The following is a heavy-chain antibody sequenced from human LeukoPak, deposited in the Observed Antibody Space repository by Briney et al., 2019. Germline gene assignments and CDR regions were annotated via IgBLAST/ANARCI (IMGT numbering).Heavy chain of an antibody. V-gene: IGHV3-21*01. CDR3: ARDRWDYVWGSYRYID. CDR1: GFTFSSYS. D-gene: IGHD3-16*02. CDR2: ISSSSSYI. J-gene: IGHJ4*02. Sequence: GGSLRLSCAASGFTFSSYSMNWVRQAPGKGLEWVSSISSSSSYIYYADSVKGRFTISRDNAKNSLYLQMNSLRAEDTAVYYCARDRWDYVWGSYRYIDWGQGTLVTVSS.